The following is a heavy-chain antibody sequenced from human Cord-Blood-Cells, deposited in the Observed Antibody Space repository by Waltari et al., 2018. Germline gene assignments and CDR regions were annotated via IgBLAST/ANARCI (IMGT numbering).Heavy chain of an antibody. CDR2: ISGSGGST. J-gene: IGHJ4*02. D-gene: IGHD2-15*01. Sequence: EVQLLESGGGLVQPGGSLRLSCAASGLTFSSYAMSWVRQAPGKGLEWVSAISGSGGSTYYADSVKGRFTISRDNSKNTLYLQMNSLRAEDTAVYYCANRYCSGGSCYGYYFDYWGQGTLVTVSS. V-gene: IGHV3-23*01. CDR1: GLTFSSYA. CDR3: ANRYCSGGSCYGYYFDY.